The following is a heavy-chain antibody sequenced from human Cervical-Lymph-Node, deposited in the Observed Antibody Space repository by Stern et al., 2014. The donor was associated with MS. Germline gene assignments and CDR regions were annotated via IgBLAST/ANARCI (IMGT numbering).Heavy chain of an antibody. D-gene: IGHD5-18*01. V-gene: IGHV5-51*01. J-gene: IGHJ3*02. CDR2: IYPGDSDT. Sequence: EVQLVESGAEVKKPGESLKISCKGSGYSFTSYWIGWVRQMPGKGLEWMGCIYPGDSDTRYSPSFQGQVTISADKSISTAYLQWSSLKASDTAMYYCASLKYSYGGRGAFDIWGQGTMVTVSS. CDR1: GYSFTSYW. CDR3: ASLKYSYGGRGAFDI.